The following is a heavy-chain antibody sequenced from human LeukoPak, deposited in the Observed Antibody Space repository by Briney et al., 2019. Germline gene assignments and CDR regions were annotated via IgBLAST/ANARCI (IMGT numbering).Heavy chain of an antibody. D-gene: IGHD3-9*01. CDR1: GGTFSSYA. Sequence: GASVTVSFKASGGTFSSYAISWVRQAPGQGLEWMGGIIPIFGTANYAQKFQGRVTITADESTSTAYMELSSLRSEDTAVYYCARDRHFDWFLAHPFRDWYFDLWGRGTLVTVSS. J-gene: IGHJ2*01. V-gene: IGHV1-69*13. CDR2: IIPIFGTA. CDR3: ARDRHFDWFLAHPFRDWYFDL.